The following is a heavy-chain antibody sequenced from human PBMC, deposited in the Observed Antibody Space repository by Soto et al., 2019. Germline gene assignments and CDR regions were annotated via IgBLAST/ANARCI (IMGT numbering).Heavy chain of an antibody. V-gene: IGHV4-31*03. Sequence: QVQLQESGPGLVKPSQTLSLTCTVSGGSISSGGYYWSWIRQHPGKGLEWIGYIYYSGSTYYNPSLKSRVTTAVDTSKNQFSLKLSSVTAADTAVYYCARDPAQEMHGIWSGYYADWYFDLWGRGTLVTVSS. J-gene: IGHJ2*01. CDR1: GGSISSGGYY. CDR3: ARDPAQEMHGIWSGYYADWYFDL. D-gene: IGHD3-3*01. CDR2: IYYSGST.